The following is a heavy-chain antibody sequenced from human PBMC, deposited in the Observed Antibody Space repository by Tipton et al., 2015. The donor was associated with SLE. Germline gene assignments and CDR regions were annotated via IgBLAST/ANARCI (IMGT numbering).Heavy chain of an antibody. Sequence: GLVKPSETLSLTCTVSGDSITRSNNYWGWIRQPPRKGLEWIGSVSYTGSTFYNPSLKSPVSISVDTSKNQFSLRLTSVTAADTAVYFCARDISAPGDFLYFDYWGQGTRVTVSS. CDR3: ARDISAPGDFLYFDY. CDR2: VSYTGST. J-gene: IGHJ4*02. D-gene: IGHD7-27*01. CDR1: GDSITRSNNY. V-gene: IGHV4-39*07.